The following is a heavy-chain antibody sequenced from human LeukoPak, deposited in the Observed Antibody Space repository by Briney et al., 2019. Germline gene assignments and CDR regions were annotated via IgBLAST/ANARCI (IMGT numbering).Heavy chain of an antibody. CDR2: IRYDELQD. CDR1: GSTFRNHG. CDR3: VRDFSNYVAFFDS. J-gene: IGHJ4*02. V-gene: IGHV3-30*02. Sequence: QPGGSLRLSCATSGSTFRNHGMHWVRQAPGKGLEGVAFIRYDELQDYYADSVRGRFTISRDNSKSALYLQMGSLRPEDTAMYYCVRDFSNYVAFFDSWGQGVLVTVSS. D-gene: IGHD4-11*01.